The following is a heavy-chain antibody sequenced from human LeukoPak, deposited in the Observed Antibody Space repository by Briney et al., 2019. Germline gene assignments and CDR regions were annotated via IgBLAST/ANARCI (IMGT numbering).Heavy chain of an antibody. J-gene: IGHJ4*02. V-gene: IGHV3-23*01. Sequence: GGSLRLSCAASGFTFSNYAMTWVRQAPGKGLEWVSTISSSGGSTHYTESVKGRFTISRDNSKNTVYLQMNSLRAEDTAVFYCARGHSSGWFFFDYRGQGTLVTVSS. D-gene: IGHD6-19*01. CDR2: ISSSGGST. CDR3: ARGHSSGWFFFDY. CDR1: GFTFSNYA.